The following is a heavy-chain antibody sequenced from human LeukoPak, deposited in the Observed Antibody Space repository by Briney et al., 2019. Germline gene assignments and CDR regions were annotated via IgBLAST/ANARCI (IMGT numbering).Heavy chain of an antibody. CDR2: IYYSGST. J-gene: IGHJ4*02. CDR1: GGSISSSSYY. D-gene: IGHD1-20*01. Sequence: KPSETLSFTCTVSGGSISSSSYYWGWIRQPPGKGLEWIGSIYYSGSTYYNPSLKSRDTISVDTSKNQFSLKLSSVTAADTAVYYCARDNWKQYYFDYWGQGTLVTVSS. CDR3: ARDNWKQYYFDY. V-gene: IGHV4-39*07.